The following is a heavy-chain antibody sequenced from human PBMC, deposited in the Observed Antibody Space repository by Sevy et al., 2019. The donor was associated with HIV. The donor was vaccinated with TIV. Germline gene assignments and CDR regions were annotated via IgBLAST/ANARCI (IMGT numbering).Heavy chain of an antibody. CDR2: ISNSGSII. D-gene: IGHD6-13*01. Sequence: GESLKISCVASGFTFSSYEKNWVRQAPGKGLEWVRHISNSGSIIYYEDSMKGRFTISRYNAKNSLDRQIDSLRAEDRAVYYCARDDGSWEYFQYWGQGTLVTVSS. V-gene: IGHV3-48*03. CDR1: GFTFSSYE. CDR3: ARDDGSWEYFQY. J-gene: IGHJ1*01.